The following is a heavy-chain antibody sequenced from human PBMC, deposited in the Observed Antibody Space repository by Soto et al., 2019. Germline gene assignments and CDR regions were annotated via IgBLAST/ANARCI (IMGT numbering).Heavy chain of an antibody. Sequence: EVQLVQSGAEVKKPGESLKISCKGSGYSFTSYWIGWVRQMPGKGLEWMGIIYPGDSDTRYSPSFQGQVTISADKSISTAYLQWSSLKASDTAMYYCARQGDILTGYLYPLDAFDIWGQGTMVTVSS. V-gene: IGHV5-51*01. J-gene: IGHJ3*02. CDR2: IYPGDSDT. CDR3: ARQGDILTGYLYPLDAFDI. D-gene: IGHD3-9*01. CDR1: GYSFTSYW.